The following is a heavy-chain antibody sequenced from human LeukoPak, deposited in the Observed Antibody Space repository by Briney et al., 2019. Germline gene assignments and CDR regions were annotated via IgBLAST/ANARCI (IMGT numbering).Heavy chain of an antibody. CDR2: IYTSGIT. J-gene: IGHJ4*02. D-gene: IGHD4-17*01. V-gene: IGHV4-4*07. CDR1: GDSMSSYY. Sequence: SETLSLTCTVSGDSMSSYYWSWIRQPAGKGLEWIGRIYTSGITNYNPSLKSRVTMSVDTSKNQFSLKMSSVTAADTAVFYCARGMGTTNFDCWGQAILVTVSS. CDR3: ARGMGTTNFDC.